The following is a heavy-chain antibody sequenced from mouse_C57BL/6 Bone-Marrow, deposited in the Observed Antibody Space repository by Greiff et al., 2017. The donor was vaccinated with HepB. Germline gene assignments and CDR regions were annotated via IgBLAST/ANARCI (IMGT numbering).Heavy chain of an antibody. Sequence: EVQRVESGGGLVKPGGSLKLSCAASGFTFSDYGMHWVRQAPEKGLEWVAYISSGSSTIYYADTVKGRFTISRDNAKNTLFLQMTSLRSEDTAMYYCAKPLITTVVEDAMDYWGQGTSVTVSS. CDR1: GFTFSDYG. D-gene: IGHD1-1*01. CDR2: ISSGSSTI. CDR3: AKPLITTVVEDAMDY. V-gene: IGHV5-17*01. J-gene: IGHJ4*01.